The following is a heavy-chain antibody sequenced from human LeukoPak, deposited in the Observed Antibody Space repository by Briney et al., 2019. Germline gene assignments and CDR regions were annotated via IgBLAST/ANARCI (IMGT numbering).Heavy chain of an antibody. D-gene: IGHD3-10*01. J-gene: IGHJ5*02. V-gene: IGHV3-21*01. CDR3: ARGVNYHGSGSYLRDWFDP. CDR2: ISSSSSYI. Sequence: GGSLRLSCAASGFTFSSYSMNWVRQAPGKGLEWVSSISSSSSYIYYADSVKGRFTISRDNAKNSLFLQVNSLRAEDTAVYYCARGVNYHGSGSYLRDWFDPWGQGTLATVSS. CDR1: GFTFSSYS.